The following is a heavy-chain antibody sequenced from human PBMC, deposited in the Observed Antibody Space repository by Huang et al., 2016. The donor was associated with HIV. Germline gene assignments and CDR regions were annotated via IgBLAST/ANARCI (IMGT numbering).Heavy chain of an antibody. Sequence: QVQLQQWGAGLLKPSETLSLTCAVYGGSFSDYYWTWIRQTPGTGLEWIGEINHRGSTNFNASLKSRVTISVDTSKNQFSLKLNSVTAADTAVYYCAGLKYSSGGFDFWGQGTLVTVSS. CDR3: AGLKYSSGGFDF. J-gene: IGHJ4*02. CDR2: INHRGST. CDR1: GGSFSDYY. V-gene: IGHV4-34*01. D-gene: IGHD5-18*01.